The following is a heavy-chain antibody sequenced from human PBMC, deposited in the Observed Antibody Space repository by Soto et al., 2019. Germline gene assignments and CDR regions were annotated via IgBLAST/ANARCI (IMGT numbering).Heavy chain of an antibody. J-gene: IGHJ6*02. CDR2: IYYSGST. Sequence: SETLSRTCTVSGGSLSSGGNYWSWIRQHPGKGLEWIGYIYYSGSTYYNPSLKSRVTISVDTSKNQFSLKLSSVTAADTAVYYCAREIWFGELSYGMDVWGQGTTVTVSS. D-gene: IGHD3-10*01. CDR3: AREIWFGELSYGMDV. V-gene: IGHV4-31*03. CDR1: GGSLSSGGNY.